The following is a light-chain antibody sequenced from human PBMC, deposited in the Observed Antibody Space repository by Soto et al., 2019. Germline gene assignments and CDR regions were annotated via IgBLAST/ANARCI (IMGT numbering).Light chain of an antibody. CDR3: HHYGTSLCT. Sequence: EIVLTQSPGTLSLSPGERATVSCRASQSVSANYLAWSQQKPGQAPSLLIYGASSRATGIPDRFSGSGSGTDFTLTISRLEPEDFAVYYCHHYGTSLCTFGQGTKVEMK. CDR1: QSVSANY. J-gene: IGKJ1*01. CDR2: GAS. V-gene: IGKV3-20*01.